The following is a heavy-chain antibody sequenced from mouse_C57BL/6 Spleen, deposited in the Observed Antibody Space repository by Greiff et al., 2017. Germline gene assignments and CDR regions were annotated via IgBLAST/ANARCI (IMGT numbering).Heavy chain of an antibody. CDR1: GYSFTGYY. V-gene: IGHV1-42*01. CDR3: ARSGYNNYVGCAY. J-gene: IGHJ3*01. Sequence: EVQLQQSGPELVKPGASVKISCKASGYSFTGYYMNWVKQSPETSLEWIGELNPSTGGTNYNEKFKAKATLTVDKSSSTAYMQLKSLTSEDAAVYYCARSGYNNYVGCAYWGQGTLVTVSA. CDR2: LNPSTGGT. D-gene: IGHD2-5*01.